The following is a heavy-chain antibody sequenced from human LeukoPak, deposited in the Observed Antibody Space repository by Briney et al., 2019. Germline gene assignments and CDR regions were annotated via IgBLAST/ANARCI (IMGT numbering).Heavy chain of an antibody. CDR1: GGSISSYY. D-gene: IGHD3-3*01. CDR2: IYTSGST. Sequence: ETLSLTCTVSGGSISSYYWSWIRQPPGKGLEWIGYIYTSGSTNYNPSLKSRVTISVDTSKNQFSLKLSSVTAADTAVYYCAREGVFGVVINAFDIWGQGTMVTVSS. CDR3: AREGVFGVVINAFDI. V-gene: IGHV4-4*08. J-gene: IGHJ3*02.